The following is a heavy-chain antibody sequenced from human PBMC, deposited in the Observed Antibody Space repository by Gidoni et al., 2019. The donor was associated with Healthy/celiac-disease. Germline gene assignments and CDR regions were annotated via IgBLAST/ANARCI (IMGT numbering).Heavy chain of an antibody. CDR2: ISYDGSNK. J-gene: IGHJ4*02. CDR3: ARDAGGDSYFWYFDY. D-gene: IGHD2-21*02. V-gene: IGHV3-30-3*01. CDR1: GFTFSSYA. Sequence: QVQLVESGGGVVQPGRSLRLSCAASGFTFSSYAMHWVRQAPGKGLEWVAVISYDGSNKYYADSVKGRFTISRDNSKNTLYLQMNSLRAEDTAVYYCARDAGGDSYFWYFDYWGQGTLVTVSS.